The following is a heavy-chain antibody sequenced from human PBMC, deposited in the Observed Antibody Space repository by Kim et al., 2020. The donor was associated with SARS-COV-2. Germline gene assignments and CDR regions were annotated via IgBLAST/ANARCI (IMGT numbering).Heavy chain of an antibody. CDR2: MNPNSGNT. Sequence: ASVEVSCKASGYTFTSYDINWVRQATGQGLEWMGWMNPNSGNTGYAQKFQGRVTMTRNTSISTAYMELSSLRSEDTAVYYCARSWELLHYYYGMDVWGQGTTVTVSS. D-gene: IGHD1-26*01. CDR3: ARSWELLHYYYGMDV. V-gene: IGHV1-8*01. J-gene: IGHJ6*02. CDR1: GYTFTSYD.